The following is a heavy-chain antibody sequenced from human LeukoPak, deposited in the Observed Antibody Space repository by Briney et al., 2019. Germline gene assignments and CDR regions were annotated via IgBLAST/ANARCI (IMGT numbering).Heavy chain of an antibody. D-gene: IGHD3-16*01. CDR1: GFTFSSYA. Sequence: GGSLRLSCAASGFTFSSYAMSWVRQAPGKGLEWVSTISSSSSYIYYADSVKGRFTISRDNAKSSLYLQMNSLRAEDTAVYYCVGDTSFDYWGQGTLVTVSS. CDR2: ISSSSSYI. CDR3: VGDTSFDY. V-gene: IGHV3-21*01. J-gene: IGHJ4*02.